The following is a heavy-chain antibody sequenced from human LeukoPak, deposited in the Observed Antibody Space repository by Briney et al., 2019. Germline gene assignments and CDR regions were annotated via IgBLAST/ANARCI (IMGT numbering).Heavy chain of an antibody. V-gene: IGHV4-30-4*01. CDR2: IYYSGST. CDR3: AREAAPSGGDAFDI. D-gene: IGHD1-26*01. CDR1: GGSISSGDYY. Sequence: NPSETLSLTCTVSGGSISSGDYYWSWIRQPPGKGLEWIGYIYYSGSTYYNPSLKSRVTISVDTSKNQFSLKLSSVTAADTAVYYCAREAAPSGGDAFDIWGQGTMVTVSS. J-gene: IGHJ3*02.